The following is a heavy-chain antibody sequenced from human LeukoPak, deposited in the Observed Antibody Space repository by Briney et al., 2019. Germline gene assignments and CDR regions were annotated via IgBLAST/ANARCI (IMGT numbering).Heavy chain of an antibody. D-gene: IGHD5-12*01. Sequence: GASVKVSCKASGGTFSSYAISWVRQAPGQGLEWMGGIIPIFGTANYAQKFQGRVTMTEDTSTDTAYMELSSLRSEDTAVYYCANRKLGVATKQDAFDIWGQGTMVTVSS. CDR2: IIPIFGTA. CDR1: GGTFSSYA. V-gene: IGHV1-69*06. CDR3: ANRKLGVATKQDAFDI. J-gene: IGHJ3*02.